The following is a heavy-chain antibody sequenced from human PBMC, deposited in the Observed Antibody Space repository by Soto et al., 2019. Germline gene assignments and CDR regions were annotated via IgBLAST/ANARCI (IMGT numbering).Heavy chain of an antibody. D-gene: IGHD6-13*01. V-gene: IGHV3-30-3*01. CDR1: GFTFSSYA. J-gene: IGHJ5*02. Sequence: PGGSLSLSCAASGFTFSSYAMHWVRQAPGKGLEWVAVISYDGSDKYYADSVKGRFTISRDNSKNTLYLQMNSLRVEDTAVYYCARKKQGNWFDPWGQGTLVTVSS. CDR2: ISYDGSDK. CDR3: ARKKQGNWFDP.